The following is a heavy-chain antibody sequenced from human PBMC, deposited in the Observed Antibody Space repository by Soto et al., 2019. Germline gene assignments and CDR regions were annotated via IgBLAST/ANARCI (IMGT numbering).Heavy chain of an antibody. V-gene: IGHV3-23*01. CDR2: ISGSAGST. Sequence: GGSLRLSCAASGFTFSSYAMSWVRQAPGKGLEWVSAISGSAGSTYYADSGKARFTISRDNSKNTLYLQMNSLRAEDTAVYYCSKDKAGTRYYYGMDVWGQGTTVTVSS. CDR1: GFTFSSYA. CDR3: SKDKAGTRYYYGMDV. J-gene: IGHJ6*02. D-gene: IGHD1-1*01.